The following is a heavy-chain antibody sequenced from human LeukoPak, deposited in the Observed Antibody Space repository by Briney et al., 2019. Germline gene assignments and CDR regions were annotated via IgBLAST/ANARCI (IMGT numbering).Heavy chain of an antibody. CDR2: ISAYNGNT. CDR3: ARIMGILSSSWSGDY. V-gene: IGHV1-18*01. CDR1: GYTFTSYG. J-gene: IGHJ4*02. Sequence: ASVKVPCKASGYTFTSYGISWVRQAPGQGLEWMRWISAYNGNTNYAQKLQGRVTMTTDTSTSTAYMELRSLRSDDTAVYYCARIMGILSSSWSGDYWGQGTLVTVSS. D-gene: IGHD6-13*01.